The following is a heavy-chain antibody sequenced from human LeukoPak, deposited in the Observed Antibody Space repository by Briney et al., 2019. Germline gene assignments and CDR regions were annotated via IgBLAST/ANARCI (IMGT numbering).Heavy chain of an antibody. Sequence: GASVKVSCKASGYTFTGYYMHWVRQAPGQGLEWMGRINPNSGGTNYAQKFQGRVTMTRDTSISTAYMELSRLRSDDTAVYYCARDFASYHYYYDSSGYSDYWGQGTLVTVSS. J-gene: IGHJ4*02. CDR3: ARDFASYHYYYDSSGYSDY. V-gene: IGHV1-2*06. D-gene: IGHD3-22*01. CDR1: GYTFTGYY. CDR2: INPNSGGT.